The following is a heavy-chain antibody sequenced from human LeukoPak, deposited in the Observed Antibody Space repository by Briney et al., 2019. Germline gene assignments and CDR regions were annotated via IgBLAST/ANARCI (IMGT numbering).Heavy chain of an antibody. CDR2: INHSGST. V-gene: IGHV4-34*01. J-gene: IGHJ3*02. CDR3: ARARQLGAFDI. Sequence: SETLSLTCAVYGGSFSGYYWSWIRQPPGKGLEWIGEINHSGSTNYNPSLKSRVTISVDTSKNQFSLKLSSVTAADTAVYYCARARQLGAFDIWGQGTMVTVSS. CDR1: GGSFSGYY. D-gene: IGHD2-2*01.